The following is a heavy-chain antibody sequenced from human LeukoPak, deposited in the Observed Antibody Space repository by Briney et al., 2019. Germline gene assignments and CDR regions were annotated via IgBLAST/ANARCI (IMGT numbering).Heavy chain of an antibody. CDR1: GGSISSSSYY. D-gene: IGHD6-19*01. CDR3: ASDTVVADGFFHS. Sequence: PSETLSLTCTVSGGSISSSSYYWGWIRQPPGKGLEWIGSIYYSGSTYYNPSLKSRVTISVDTSKNQFSLKLSSVTAADTAVYFCASDTVVADGFFHSWGQGTLVTVSS. CDR2: IYYSGST. J-gene: IGHJ4*02. V-gene: IGHV4-39*01.